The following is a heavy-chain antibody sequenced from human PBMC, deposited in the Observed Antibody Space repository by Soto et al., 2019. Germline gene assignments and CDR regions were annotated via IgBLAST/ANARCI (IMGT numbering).Heavy chain of an antibody. V-gene: IGHV3-23*01. D-gene: IGHD1-1*01. J-gene: IGHJ4*02. CDR1: GFTFSSYA. Sequence: GESLRRSWAASGFTFSSYAMSWVRQAPGKGLEWVSAISGSGGSTYYADSVKGRFTISRDNSKNTLYLQMNSLRAEDTAVYCCGCYWNDRRLDYWGQGTLVTVSS. CDR3: GCYWNDRRLDY. CDR2: ISGSGGST.